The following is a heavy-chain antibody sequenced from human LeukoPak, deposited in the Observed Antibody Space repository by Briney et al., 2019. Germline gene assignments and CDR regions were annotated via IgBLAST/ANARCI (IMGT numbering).Heavy chain of an antibody. CDR1: GFTFSSYW. CDR3: ARDDIVVVPAGGEDYYYYYMDV. CDR2: ISYDGSNK. D-gene: IGHD2-2*01. V-gene: IGHV3-30-3*01. Sequence: GGSLRLSCAASGFTFSSYWMSWVRQAPGKGLEWVAVISYDGSNKYYADSVKGRFTISRDNSKNTLYLQVNSLRAEDTAVYYCARDDIVVVPAGGEDYYYYYMDVWGKGTTVTVSS. J-gene: IGHJ6*03.